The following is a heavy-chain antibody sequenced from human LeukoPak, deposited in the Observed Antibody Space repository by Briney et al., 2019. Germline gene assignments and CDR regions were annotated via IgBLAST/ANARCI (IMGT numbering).Heavy chain of an antibody. CDR1: GFTFSVHE. CDR3: ARGSHYFDF. J-gene: IGHJ4*02. V-gene: IGHV3-48*03. Sequence: GGSLRLSCAASGFTFSVHEMNWVRQAQGKGLEWLSYISDSGRTIYYADSVDGRFTISRVNAKNSLFLQMNSLRVEDTAVYFCARGSHYFDFWGQGTPVTVSS. D-gene: IGHD6-6*01. CDR2: ISDSGRTI.